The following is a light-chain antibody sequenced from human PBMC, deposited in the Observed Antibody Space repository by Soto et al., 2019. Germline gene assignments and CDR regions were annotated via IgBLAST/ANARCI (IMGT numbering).Light chain of an antibody. CDR1: QRISGR. CDR3: QEYNSLYT. J-gene: IGKJ2*01. Sequence: DIQMTQYPSTLSASVGDRVTITCRASQRISGRLAWYQQRPGKAPKLLIYKTSSLERRVPSRFSGSESGTEFTLTISSQEPDDFATYFFQEYNSLYTFGQGTKLDLK. V-gene: IGKV1-5*03. CDR2: KTS.